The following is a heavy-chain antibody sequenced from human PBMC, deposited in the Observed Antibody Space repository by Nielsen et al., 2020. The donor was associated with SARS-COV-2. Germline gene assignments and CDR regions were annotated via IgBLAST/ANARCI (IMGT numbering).Heavy chain of an antibody. V-gene: IGHV3-9*01. CDR1: GFTFDDYA. CDR3: ARDVLWFGELFRFQFDY. D-gene: IGHD3-10*01. CDR2: ISWNSGSI. J-gene: IGHJ4*02. Sequence: SLKISCAASGFTFDDYAMHWVRQAPGKGLEWVSGISWNSGSIGYADSVKGRFTISRDNAKNSLYLQMNSLRAEDTALYYCARDVLWFGELFRFQFDYWGQGTLVTVSS.